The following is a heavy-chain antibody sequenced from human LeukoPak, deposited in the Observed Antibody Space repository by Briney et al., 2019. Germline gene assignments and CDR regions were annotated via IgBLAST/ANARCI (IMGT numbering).Heavy chain of an antibody. Sequence: GGSLRLSCTASGFTFSTYGMTWVRQAPGKGLEWVSSMSTYYGNIYYADSVRGRFTSSRDNAKNSLYLQMNSLRAEDTAVYYCARGLRTFDYWGQGTLVTVSS. CDR2: MSTYYGNI. D-gene: IGHD3-3*01. CDR3: ARGLRTFDY. V-gene: IGHV3-21*01. J-gene: IGHJ4*02. CDR1: GFTFSTYG.